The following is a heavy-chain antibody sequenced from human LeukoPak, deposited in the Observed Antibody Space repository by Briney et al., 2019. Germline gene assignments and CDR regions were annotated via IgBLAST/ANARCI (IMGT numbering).Heavy chain of an antibody. CDR2: INPNGGST. D-gene: IGHD5-12*01. CDR1: GYILTSYY. V-gene: IGHV1-46*01. CDR3: ARAPLYSGYDLTIDF. J-gene: IGHJ4*02. Sequence: GASVKVSCKASGYILTSYYMHWVRQAPGQGLEWMGIINPNGGSTTYAQKFQGRVIMTRDTSTSTVYMELSSLRSEDTAVYYYARAPLYSGYDLTIDFWGQGSLVTVSS.